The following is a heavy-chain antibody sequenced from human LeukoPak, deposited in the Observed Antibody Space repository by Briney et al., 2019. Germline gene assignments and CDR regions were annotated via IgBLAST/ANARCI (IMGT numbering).Heavy chain of an antibody. J-gene: IGHJ4*02. CDR1: GFTFSSYS. Sequence: GGSLRLSCAASGFTFSSYSMNWVRQAPGKGLEWVSYISSSSSTIYYADSVKGRFTISRDNAKNSLYLQMNSLGAEDTAVYYCARDGSSWVFDYRGQGTLVTVSS. D-gene: IGHD6-13*01. V-gene: IGHV3-48*01. CDR2: ISSSSSTI. CDR3: ARDGSSWVFDY.